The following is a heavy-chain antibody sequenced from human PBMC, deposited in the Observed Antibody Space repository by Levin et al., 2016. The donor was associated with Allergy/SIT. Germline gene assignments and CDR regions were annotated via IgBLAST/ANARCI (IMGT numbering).Heavy chain of an antibody. J-gene: IGHJ5*02. Sequence: SVKVSCKASGFSFSSTAVQWVRQTRGQRLEWIGWIVLDSGNTDYTQRLQERVTVTRDRSTSTAYVELTSLRPEDTAVYYCAAGPASDILSGYLASWGQGTLVTVSS. CDR2: IVLDSGNT. D-gene: IGHD3-9*01. CDR1: GFSFSSTA. V-gene: IGHV1-58*01. CDR3: AAGPASDILSGYLAS.